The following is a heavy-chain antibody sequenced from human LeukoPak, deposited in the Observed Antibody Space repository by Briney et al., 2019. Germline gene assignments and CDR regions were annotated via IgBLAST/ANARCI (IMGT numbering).Heavy chain of an antibody. V-gene: IGHV3-21*01. J-gene: IGHJ4*02. Sequence: GGSLRLSCAASGFTFSSYSMNWVRQAPGKGLEWVSSISSSSSYIYYADSVKGRFTISRDNAKSSLFLQMNSLRAEDTAVYYCARAPTDDYGDYSFDYWGQGTLVTVSS. CDR2: ISSSSSYI. D-gene: IGHD4-17*01. CDR3: ARAPTDDYGDYSFDY. CDR1: GFTFSSYS.